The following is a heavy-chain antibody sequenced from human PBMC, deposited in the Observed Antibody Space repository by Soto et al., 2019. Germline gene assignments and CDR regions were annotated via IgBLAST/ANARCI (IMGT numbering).Heavy chain of an antibody. CDR3: EPDNYSSSWYVTQYYFDY. CDR2: ISGSGGST. V-gene: IGHV3-23*01. D-gene: IGHD6-13*01. CDR1: GFTFSSYA. Sequence: GSLSLSCAASGFTFSSYAMSWVRQAPGKGLEWVSAISGSGGSTYYADSVKGRFTISRDNSKNTLYLQMNSLRAEDTAVYYCEPDNYSSSWYVTQYYFDYWGQGTLVTVSS. J-gene: IGHJ4*02.